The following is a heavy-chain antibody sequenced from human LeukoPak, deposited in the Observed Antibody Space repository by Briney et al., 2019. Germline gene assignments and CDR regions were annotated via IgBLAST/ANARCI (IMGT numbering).Heavy chain of an antibody. J-gene: IGHJ4*02. CDR3: ARDQSVLGSGGFDY. CDR1: GFTFSNYN. Sequence: GGSLRLSCAASGFTFSNYNMNWVRQAPGKGLEWVSYISSSGSTIYCADSVKGRFTIPRDNAKNSLYLQMNSLRAEDTAVYYCARDQSVLGSGGFDYWGQGTLVTVSS. D-gene: IGHD3-10*01. V-gene: IGHV3-48*03. CDR2: ISSSGSTI.